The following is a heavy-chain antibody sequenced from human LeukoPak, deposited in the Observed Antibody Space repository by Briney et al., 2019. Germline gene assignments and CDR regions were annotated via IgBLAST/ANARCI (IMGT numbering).Heavy chain of an antibody. D-gene: IGHD6-19*01. Sequence: GGSLRLSCAASGFTFDDYAMHWDRQAPGKGLEWVSLISWDGGSTYYADSVKGRFTISRDNSKNSLYLQMNSLRAEDTALYYCAKDSAVAGRYYYYYGMDVWGQGTTVTVSS. CDR1: GFTFDDYA. J-gene: IGHJ6*02. CDR3: AKDSAVAGRYYYYYGMDV. CDR2: ISWDGGST. V-gene: IGHV3-43D*03.